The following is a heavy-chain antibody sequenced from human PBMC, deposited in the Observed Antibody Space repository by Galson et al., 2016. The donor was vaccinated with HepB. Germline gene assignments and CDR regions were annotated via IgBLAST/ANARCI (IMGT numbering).Heavy chain of an antibody. CDR1: GFTFGSYA. CDR3: AKGAAGGTYSALDY. CDR2: ISSRGGST. D-gene: IGHD1-26*01. V-gene: IGHV3-23*01. Sequence: SLRLSCAASGFTFGSYAMTWIRQAPGKGLEWVSRISSRGGSTYYTDSVKGRFTISRDGSESTLYVHMDRLRVEDTAVYYCAKGAAGGTYSALDYWGRGVLVTVSP. J-gene: IGHJ4*02.